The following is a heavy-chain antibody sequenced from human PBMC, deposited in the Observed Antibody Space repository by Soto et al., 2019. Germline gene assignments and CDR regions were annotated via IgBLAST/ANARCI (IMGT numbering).Heavy chain of an antibody. Sequence: ETLSLTCTVSGGSVTSGTYFWNWVRQPPGKGLEWIGYISYSGNTDYNPSLKSRATISVDTSKTQFSLKLASLTAADTAVYYCGRRNSGGNWFDPWGPGTLVTVSS. CDR1: GGSVTSGTYF. D-gene: IGHD4-17*01. CDR3: GRRNSGGNWFDP. V-gene: IGHV4-61*01. J-gene: IGHJ5*02. CDR2: ISYSGNT.